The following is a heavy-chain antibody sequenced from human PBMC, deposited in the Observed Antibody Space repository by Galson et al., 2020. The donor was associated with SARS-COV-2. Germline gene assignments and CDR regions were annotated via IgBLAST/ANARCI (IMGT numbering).Heavy chain of an antibody. D-gene: IGHD6-19*01. CDR3: VRMDGSGGRRNY. CDR1: GFSLTTSGMC. V-gene: IGHV2-70*11. Sequence: ESGPTLAHPTHTLTLPCTFSGFSLTTSGMCVTWIRQPPGTALEWLTRLAWDGETYYRTSLKTRLTISKDTSKHQVVLTMTDMDPVDAATYYCVRMDGSGGRRNYGGKGAPVLVSS. J-gene: IGHJ4*02. CDR2: LAWDGET.